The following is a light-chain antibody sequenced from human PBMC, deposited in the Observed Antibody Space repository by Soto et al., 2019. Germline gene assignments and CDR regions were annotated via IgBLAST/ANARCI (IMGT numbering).Light chain of an antibody. CDR1: SSNIGACYD. CDR2: GNS. V-gene: IGLV1-40*01. CDR3: QSYDSSLSGSV. J-gene: IGLJ3*02. Sequence: QSVLTQPPSVSGAPGQRVTISCTGSSSNIGACYDVHWYQQLPGTAPKLLIYGNSNRPSGVPDRFSGSKSGTSASLAITGLQAEDEEDYYCQSYDSSLSGSVFGGGTKVTVL.